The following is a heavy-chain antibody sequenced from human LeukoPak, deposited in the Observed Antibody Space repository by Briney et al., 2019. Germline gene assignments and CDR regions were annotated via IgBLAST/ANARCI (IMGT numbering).Heavy chain of an antibody. CDR2: NYYSGSN. V-gene: IGHV4-39*01. CDR1: GGSISSSSYY. J-gene: IGHJ3*02. D-gene: IGHD3-22*01. CDR3: ASDSSGYYDPYAFDI. Sequence: SETLSLSCTVSGGSISSSSYYWGWTRQPPGKGLEWIGSNYYSGSNYYNPSIKSRVTISVDTSKNQFSLKLSSVTAADTAVYYCASDSSGYYDPYAFDIWGQGTMVTVSS.